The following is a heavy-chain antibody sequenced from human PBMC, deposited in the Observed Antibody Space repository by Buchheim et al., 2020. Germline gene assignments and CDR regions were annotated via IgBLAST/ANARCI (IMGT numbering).Heavy chain of an antibody. CDR3: ARVQLLADDIFDI. Sequence: EVQLVESGGGLVQPGGSLRLSCAASQFTFNTYCMHWVRQVPGKGLVWVSRISSDGSSISYAASVKGRLTTSRDNAKNTLYLQMDGLRAEDTAIYYCARVQLLADDIFDIWGQGT. CDR1: QFTFNTYC. CDR2: ISSDGSSI. D-gene: IGHD2-2*01. J-gene: IGHJ3*02. V-gene: IGHV3-74*01.